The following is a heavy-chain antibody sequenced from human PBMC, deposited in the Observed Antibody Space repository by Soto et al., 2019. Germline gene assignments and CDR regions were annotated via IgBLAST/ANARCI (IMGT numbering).Heavy chain of an antibody. V-gene: IGHV1-8*01. CDR3: ARGILTGYHNWFDP. J-gene: IGHJ5*02. CDR2: MNPNSGNT. D-gene: IGHD3-9*01. Sequence: ASVKVSCKASGYTSTSYDINWVRQATGQGLEWMGWMNPNSGNTGYAQKFQGRVTMTRNTSMSTAYMELSSLRSEDTAVYYCARGILTGYHNWFDPWGQGTLVTVSS. CDR1: GYTSTSYD.